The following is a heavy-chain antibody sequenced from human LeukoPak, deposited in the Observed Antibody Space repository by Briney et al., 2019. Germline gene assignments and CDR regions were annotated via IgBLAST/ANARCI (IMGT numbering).Heavy chain of an antibody. CDR1: GFTFSSYW. CDR2: IKQDGSEK. V-gene: IGHV3-7*04. D-gene: IGHD5-24*01. Sequence: PGGSLRLSCAASGFTFSSYWMSWVRQAPGKGLEWGANIKQDGSEKYYVDSVKGRFTISRDNAKNSLSLQMNSLRAEDTAVYYCARAGGKWLQYNYWGQGTLVTVSS. J-gene: IGHJ4*02. CDR3: ARAGGKWLQYNY.